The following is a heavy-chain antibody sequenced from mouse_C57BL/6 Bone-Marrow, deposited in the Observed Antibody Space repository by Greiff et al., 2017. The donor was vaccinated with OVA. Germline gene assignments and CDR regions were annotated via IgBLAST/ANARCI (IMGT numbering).Heavy chain of an antibody. J-gene: IGHJ2*01. CDR3: ASHGDYGSFFDY. D-gene: IGHD1-1*01. CDR2: ISSGGSYT. V-gene: IGHV5-6*01. Sequence: EVQGVESGGDLVKPGGSLKLSCAASGFTFSSYGLSWVRQTPDKRLEWVATISSGGSYTYYPDSVKGRFTISRDNAKNTLYLQMSSLKSEDTAMYYCASHGDYGSFFDYWGQGTTLTVSS. CDR1: GFTFSSYG.